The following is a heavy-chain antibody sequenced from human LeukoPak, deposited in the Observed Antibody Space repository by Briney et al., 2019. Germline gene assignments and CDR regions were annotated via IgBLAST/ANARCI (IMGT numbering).Heavy chain of an antibody. V-gene: IGHV4-39*01. CDR1: GGSISSSSYY. J-gene: IGHJ4*02. CDR3: ARQVWGLYDSSGFCY. CDR2: MYYSGST. Sequence: SETLSLTCTVSGGSISSSSYYWGWIRQPPGKGLEWIGSMYYSGSTYYNPSLKSRVTISVDTSKNQFSLKLSSVTAADTAVYYCARQVWGLYDSSGFCYWGQGTLVTVSS. D-gene: IGHD3-22*01.